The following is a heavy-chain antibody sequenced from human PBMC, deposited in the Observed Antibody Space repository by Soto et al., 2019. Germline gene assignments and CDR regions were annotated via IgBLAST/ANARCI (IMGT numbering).Heavy chain of an antibody. Sequence: GGSLRLSCAASGFTFSSCWMHWVRQVPGKGLVWVSRINSDGSKIGYADSVKGRFTISRDNAKNTLYLQINSLRAEDTAVYYCARDPGNRGNDWRFDYWGQGTLVTVSS. J-gene: IGHJ4*02. CDR1: GFTFSSCW. V-gene: IGHV3-74*01. CDR3: ARDPGNRGNDWRFDY. CDR2: INSDGSKI. D-gene: IGHD5-12*01.